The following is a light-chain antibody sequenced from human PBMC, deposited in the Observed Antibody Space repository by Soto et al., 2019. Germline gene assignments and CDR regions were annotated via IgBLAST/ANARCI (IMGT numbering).Light chain of an antibody. Sequence: EIILTQSPGTLALSPGDGATLSCRASQTVNRNYLAWYHQRPGQPPMLLIYGVSNRASGVPDRFSGDGSGTEFTLTSGMLDPDDFGLYYCQQYIYSPRTFGQGTRVEVK. CDR3: QQYIYSPRT. CDR1: QTVNRNY. V-gene: IGKV3-20*01. CDR2: GVS. J-gene: IGKJ1*01.